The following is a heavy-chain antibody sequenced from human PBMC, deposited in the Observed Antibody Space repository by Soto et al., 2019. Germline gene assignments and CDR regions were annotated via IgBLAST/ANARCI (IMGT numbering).Heavy chain of an antibody. Sequence: PGGSLRLSCAASGFPFSSYAMTWVRQAPGKGLEWVSSISGSGSSTYSADSVKGRFTVSRDNSKNTQYLQMDSLRVEDTAVYFCVKGIAPVVTSKGIDYWGQGTLVTVSS. D-gene: IGHD6-13*01. CDR2: ISGSGSST. CDR1: GFPFSSYA. V-gene: IGHV3-23*01. CDR3: VKGIAPVVTSKGIDY. J-gene: IGHJ4*02.